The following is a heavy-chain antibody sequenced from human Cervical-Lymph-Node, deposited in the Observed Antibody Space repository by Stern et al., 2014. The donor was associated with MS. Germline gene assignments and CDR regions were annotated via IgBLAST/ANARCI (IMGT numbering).Heavy chain of an antibody. CDR2: ISYDGNHK. Sequence: QMQLVESGGAVVQPGRSLRLSCEASGFTFSSYGMHWVRQAPGKGLEWVTVISYDGNHKYYAASVKGRFTISRDNSKNTLHLQMNSVTPDDTAIYYCARDYEDTSMLFDHWGQGTLVTVSS. J-gene: IGHJ4*02. CDR3: ARDYEDTSMLFDH. D-gene: IGHD2-8*01. V-gene: IGHV3-30*03. CDR1: GFTFSSYG.